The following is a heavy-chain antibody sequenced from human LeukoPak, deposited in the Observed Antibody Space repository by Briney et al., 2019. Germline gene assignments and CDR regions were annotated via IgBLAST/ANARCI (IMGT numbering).Heavy chain of an antibody. CDR3: ARGGGTSGPELDY. V-gene: IGHV1-2*02. D-gene: IGHD3-3*01. CDR1: GYTFTGYH. J-gene: IGHJ4*02. Sequence: ASVKVSCKASGYTFTGYHMHWVRQAPGQGLEWMGWINPHSGGTDNVQNFQGRVTMTRDTSINTAYMELTRMTSDDTAVYFCARGGGTSGPELDYWGQGTLVTVSS. CDR2: INPHSGGT.